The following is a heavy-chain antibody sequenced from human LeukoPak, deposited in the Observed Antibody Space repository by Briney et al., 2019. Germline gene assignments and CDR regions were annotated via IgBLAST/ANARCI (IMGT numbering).Heavy chain of an antibody. J-gene: IGHJ4*02. CDR1: GGTFANYA. Sequence: SVEVSRKASGGTFANYAISWVRKAPGQGLEWMGGIIPIFGTGHSAQKFQGRLTITADESTRTTYMELSSLRSDDTAVYYCAKAHDDFRQFDFWGQGTLVIVSS. CDR2: IIPIFGTG. V-gene: IGHV1-69*13. CDR3: AKAHDDFRQFDF. D-gene: IGHD3-3*01.